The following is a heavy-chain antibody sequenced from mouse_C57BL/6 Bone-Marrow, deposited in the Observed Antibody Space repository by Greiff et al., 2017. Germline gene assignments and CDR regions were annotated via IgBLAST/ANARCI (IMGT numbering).Heavy chain of an antibody. D-gene: IGHD5-1*01. CDR2: INPSSGYT. V-gene: IGHV1-4*01. CDR3: ARWTYQFGMDY. J-gene: IGHJ4*01. CDR1: GYTFTSYT. Sequence: VQLKESGAELARPGASVKMSCKASGYTFTSYTMHWVKQRPGQGLEWIGYINPSSGYTKYNQKFKDKATLTADKSSSTAYMQLSSLTSEDSAVYYCARWTYQFGMDYWGQGTSVTVSS.